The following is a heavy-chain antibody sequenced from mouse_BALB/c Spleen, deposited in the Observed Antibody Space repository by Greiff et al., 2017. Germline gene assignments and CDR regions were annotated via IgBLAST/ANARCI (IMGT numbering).Heavy chain of an antibody. D-gene: IGHD2-4*01. J-gene: IGHJ4*01. CDR1: GYTFTSFW. CDR2: IYPSDSYT. Sequence: QVQLQQPGAELVRPGASVKLSCKASGYTFTSFWINWVKQRPGQGLEWIGNIYPSDSYTNYNQKFKDKATLTVDKSSSTAYMQLSSPTSEDSAVFYCTIYDYDDAMDYGGQGTSVTVA. CDR3: TIYDYDDAMDY. V-gene: IGHV1-69*02.